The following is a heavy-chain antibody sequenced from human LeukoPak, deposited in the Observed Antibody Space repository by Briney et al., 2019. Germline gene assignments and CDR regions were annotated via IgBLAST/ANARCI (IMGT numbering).Heavy chain of an antibody. D-gene: IGHD6-6*01. J-gene: IGHJ4*02. CDR1: GFTFSSYA. V-gene: IGHV3-30*04. CDR2: IASDGRDK. CDR3: ARDLTRSARYDFDF. Sequence: AGGSLRLSCAASGFTFSSYAMHWVRQAPGKGLEWATVIASDGRDKHYADSVKGRFTISRDNSKNTVYLQMDSLRTEDTAIYYCARDLTRSARYDFDFWGPGTLVTVSS.